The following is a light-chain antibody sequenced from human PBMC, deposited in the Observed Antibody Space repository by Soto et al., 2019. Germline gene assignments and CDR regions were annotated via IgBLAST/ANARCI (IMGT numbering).Light chain of an antibody. J-gene: IGKJ5*01. V-gene: IGKV3-20*01. CDR3: QQHGSSPIT. CDR2: GAS. CDR1: QSVDNN. Sequence: EVVLTQSPDTLSLSPGERATLSCMASQSVDNNVAWYQQKPGQAPRLLIYGASSRATGIPDRFSGSGSGTDFTLTISRLEPEDFAVYYCQQHGSSPITFGQGTRLEIK.